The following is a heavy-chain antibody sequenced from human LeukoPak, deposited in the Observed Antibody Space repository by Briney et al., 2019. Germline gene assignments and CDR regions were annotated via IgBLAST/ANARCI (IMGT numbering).Heavy chain of an antibody. CDR1: GFTFSSYG. J-gene: IGHJ4*02. V-gene: IGHV3-30*03. Sequence: PGRSLRLSCAASGFTFSSYGMHWVRQAPGKGLEWVAVISYDGSNKYYADSVKGRFTISRDNSKNTLYLQMNSLRAEDTAVYYCAREVGPGRVTMIVVVSYFDYWGQGTLVTVSS. CDR2: ISYDGSNK. CDR3: AREVGPGRVTMIVVVSYFDY. D-gene: IGHD3-22*01.